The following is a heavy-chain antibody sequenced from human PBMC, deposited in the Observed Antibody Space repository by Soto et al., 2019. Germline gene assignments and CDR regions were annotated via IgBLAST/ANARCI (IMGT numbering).Heavy chain of an antibody. CDR3: ARRLETMVRGHFDY. J-gene: IGHJ4*02. CDR1: GGSISSSSYY. V-gene: IGHV4-39*01. CDR2: IYYSGST. Sequence: QLQLQESGPGLVKPSETLSLTCTVSGGSISSSSYYWGWIRQPPGKGLEWIGSIYYSGSTYYNPSLKSRVTISVDTSKNQFSLKLSSVTAADTAVYYCARRLETMVRGHFDYWGQGTLVTVSS. D-gene: IGHD3-10*01.